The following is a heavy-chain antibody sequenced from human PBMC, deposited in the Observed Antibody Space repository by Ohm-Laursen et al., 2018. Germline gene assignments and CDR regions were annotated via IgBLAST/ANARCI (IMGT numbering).Heavy chain of an antibody. CDR1: GGTFSSYA. CDR2: IIPILGTA. V-gene: IGHV1-69*13. D-gene: IGHD1-26*01. Sequence: ASVKVSCKASGGTFSSYAISWVRQAPGQGLEWMGGIIPILGTANYAQKFQGRVTITADESTSTAYMELSSLRSEDTAVYYCASFSLVGAVDYWGQGTLVTVSS. CDR3: ASFSLVGAVDY. J-gene: IGHJ4*02.